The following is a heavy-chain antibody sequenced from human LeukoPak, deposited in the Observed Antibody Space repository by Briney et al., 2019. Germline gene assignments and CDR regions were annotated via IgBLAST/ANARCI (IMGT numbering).Heavy chain of an antibody. Sequence: GGSLRLSCAASGFTFSDYYMSWIRQAPGKRLEWVSYISSSGSTIYYADSVKGRFTISRDNAKNSLYLQMNSLRAEDTAVYYCARVSYSNYFDYWGQGTLVTVSS. CDR2: ISSSGSTI. D-gene: IGHD4-11*01. CDR3: ARVSYSNYFDY. V-gene: IGHV3-11*01. J-gene: IGHJ4*02. CDR1: GFTFSDYY.